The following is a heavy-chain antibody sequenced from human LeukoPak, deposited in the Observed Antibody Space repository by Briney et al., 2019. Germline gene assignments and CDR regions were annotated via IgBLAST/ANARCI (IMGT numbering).Heavy chain of an antibody. V-gene: IGHV3-23*01. J-gene: IGHJ4*02. CDR2: IVGDGSST. D-gene: IGHD1-26*01. CDR1: GFNSRVYA. Sequence: GGSLRLSCAASGFNSRVYAMSWVRLAPGKGLEWVSGIVGDGSSTYADSVKGRFTISKDYSKNTLFLQMNSLSAEDTAMYYCAKDSIYGDGKWDIDYWGQGTLVTVSS. CDR3: AKDSIYGDGKWDIDY.